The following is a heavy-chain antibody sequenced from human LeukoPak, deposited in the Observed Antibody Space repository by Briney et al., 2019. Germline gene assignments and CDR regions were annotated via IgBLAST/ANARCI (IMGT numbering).Heavy chain of an antibody. CDR3: VRRGGRFDT. Sequence: SETLSLTCTVSGGSISGSYWNWIRQPPGKGLEWIGYIYSSGSTNYNPSLKSRVTIGVDTSRNQFSLKLSSVTAADTAVYYCVRRGGRFDTWGQGTLVTVSS. CDR1: GGSISGSY. CDR2: IYSSGST. V-gene: IGHV4-4*09. J-gene: IGHJ5*02.